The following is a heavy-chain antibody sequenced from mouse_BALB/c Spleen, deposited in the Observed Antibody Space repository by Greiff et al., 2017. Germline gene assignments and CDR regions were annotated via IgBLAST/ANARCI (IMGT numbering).Heavy chain of an antibody. D-gene: IGHD2-3*01. V-gene: IGHV5-17*02. CDR3: ARSGDGYYLYYFDY. CDR2: ISSGSSTI. Sequence: EVQLVESGGGLVQPGGSRKLSCAASGFTFSSFGMHWVRQAPEKGLEWVAYISSGSSTIYYADTVKGRFTISRDNPKNTLFLQMTSLRSEDTAMYYCARSGDGYYLYYFDYWGQGTTLTVSS. J-gene: IGHJ2*01. CDR1: GFTFSSFG.